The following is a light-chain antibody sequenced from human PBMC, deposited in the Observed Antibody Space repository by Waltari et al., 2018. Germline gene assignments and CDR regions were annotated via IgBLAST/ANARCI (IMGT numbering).Light chain of an antibody. V-gene: IGLV2-14*01. CDR2: EVS. CDR1: SSDVGGYNY. J-gene: IGLJ1*01. Sequence: QSALTQPASVSGSPGQSITISCTGTSSDVGGYNYVSWYQQHPGKAPKLMIYEVSTRPSGVSNRFSGSKSGNTASLPISGLQAEDEADYYCSSYTSSSSYVFGTGTKVTVL. CDR3: SSYTSSSSYV.